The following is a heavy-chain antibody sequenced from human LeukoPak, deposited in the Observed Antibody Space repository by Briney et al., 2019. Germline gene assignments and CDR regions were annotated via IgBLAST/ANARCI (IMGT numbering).Heavy chain of an antibody. V-gene: IGHV3-30-3*01. CDR3: ARAMAVAGTAFDY. Sequence: GRSLRLSCAASGFTFCSYAMHWVRQAPGEGLEWVAVISYDGSNKYYADSVKGRFTISRDNSKNTLYLQMNSLRAEDTAVYYCARAMAVAGTAFDYWGQGTLVTVSS. CDR2: ISYDGSNK. CDR1: GFTFCSYA. D-gene: IGHD6-19*01. J-gene: IGHJ4*02.